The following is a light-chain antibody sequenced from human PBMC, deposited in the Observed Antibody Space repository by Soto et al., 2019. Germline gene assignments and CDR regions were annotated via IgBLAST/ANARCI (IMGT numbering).Light chain of an antibody. V-gene: IGLV1-40*01. CDR3: QSYDSGLSAWV. CDR2: HNT. J-gene: IGLJ3*02. CDR1: SSNIGAGYD. Sequence: QAVVTQPPSVSAAPGQRVTISCTGSSSNIGAGYDVHWYQQSPGTAPKFLIYHNTDRPSGVPDRFSGSKSGTSASLAIAGLQAEDEADYYCQSYDSGLSAWVFGGGTKLTVL.